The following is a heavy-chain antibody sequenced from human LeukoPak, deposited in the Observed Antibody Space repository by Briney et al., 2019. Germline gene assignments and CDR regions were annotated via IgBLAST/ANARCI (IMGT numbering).Heavy chain of an antibody. Sequence: ASVKVSCKASGYIFISNYLQWERQAPGQGLEWMGMIYPRDGSTSYAQKFQGRVTVTRDTSTSTVHMELSGLRSEDTAVYYCARDQEAFDYWGQGTLVTVSS. CDR2: IYPRDGST. V-gene: IGHV1-46*01. J-gene: IGHJ4*02. CDR1: GYIFISNY. CDR3: ARDQEAFDY.